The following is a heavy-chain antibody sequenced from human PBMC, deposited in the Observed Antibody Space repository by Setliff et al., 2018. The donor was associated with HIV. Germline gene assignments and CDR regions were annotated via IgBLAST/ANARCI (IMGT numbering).Heavy chain of an antibody. D-gene: IGHD5-12*01. Sequence: SETLSLTCTVSRGSIYTYSWSWIRQTPGKGLEWIGYIYDTGSANYNPSLRSRVTMSVDTAKNQFSLKITSVTDADTAIYYCAGVTYSGRGENYFVWWGQGTLVTVSS. CDR2: IYDTGSA. CDR3: AGVTYSGRGENYFVW. V-gene: IGHV4-59*08. J-gene: IGHJ4*02. CDR1: RGSIYTYS.